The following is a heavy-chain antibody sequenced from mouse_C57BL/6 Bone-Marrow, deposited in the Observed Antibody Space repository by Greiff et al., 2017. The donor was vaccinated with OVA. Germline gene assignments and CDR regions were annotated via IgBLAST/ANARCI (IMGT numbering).Heavy chain of an antibody. D-gene: IGHD1-1*01. Sequence: EVKLMESGPVLVKPGASVKMSCKASGYTFTDYYMNWVKQSHGKSLEWIGVINPYNGGTSYNQKFKGKATLTVDKSSSTAYMELNSLTSEDSAVYYCASHYYGSSYPFDYWGQGTTLTVSS. V-gene: IGHV1-19*01. CDR2: INPYNGGT. CDR3: ASHYYGSSYPFDY. CDR1: GYTFTDYY. J-gene: IGHJ2*01.